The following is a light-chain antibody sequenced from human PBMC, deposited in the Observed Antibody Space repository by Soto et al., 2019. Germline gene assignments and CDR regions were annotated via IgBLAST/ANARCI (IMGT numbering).Light chain of an antibody. CDR3: QQYANWPKT. Sequence: EIVMTHPPATLSVSPGERATLSCMASQSVSNKLVWCQQKPGQDPRLLIYAASTRATGIPARFSGSGSETEFTLSISSLQSEDLAVYYCQQYANWPKTFGGGTKVDI. J-gene: IGKJ4*02. CDR2: AAS. CDR1: QSVSNK. V-gene: IGKV3-15*01.